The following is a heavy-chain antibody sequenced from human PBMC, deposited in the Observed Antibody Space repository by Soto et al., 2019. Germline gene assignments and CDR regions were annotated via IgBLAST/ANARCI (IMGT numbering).Heavy chain of an antibody. CDR3: AKDAVYGDGLWLVAD. D-gene: IGHD2-21*02. V-gene: IGHV3-23*01. CDR1: GFSFSKYA. CDR2: ITGSGGTI. J-gene: IGHJ4*02. Sequence: DVQLLESGGGLVQPGGSLRLSCAASGFSFSKYAMIWVRQAPGKGQEWVSGITGSGGTIEYAASVKGRFTISRDNSKNTVYLQVNSLRAEDTAMYYCAKDAVYGDGLWLVADWGQGTLVTVS.